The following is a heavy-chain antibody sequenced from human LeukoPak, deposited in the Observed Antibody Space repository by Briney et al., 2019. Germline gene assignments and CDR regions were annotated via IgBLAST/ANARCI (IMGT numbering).Heavy chain of an antibody. D-gene: IGHD2-21*02. CDR1: GGTFSSYA. CDR3: ARGDCGGDCYLIYYYYMDV. J-gene: IGHJ6*03. Sequence: VASVKVSCKASGGTFSSYAISWVRQAPGQGLEWMGGIIPIFGTANFAQKFQGRVTITTDESTSTAYMELRSLRSEATAVYYCARGDCGGDCYLIYYYYMDVWGKGTTVTVSS. CDR2: IIPIFGTA. V-gene: IGHV1-69*05.